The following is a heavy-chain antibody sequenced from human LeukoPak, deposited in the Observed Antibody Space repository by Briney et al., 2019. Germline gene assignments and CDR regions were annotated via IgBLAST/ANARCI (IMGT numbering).Heavy chain of an antibody. Sequence: PSETLSLTCTVSGGSISSYYWSWIRQPPGKGLEWIGYIYYSGSTNYNPSLKSRVTISVDTSKNQFSVKLSSVTAADTAVYYCARDRVGPVAPAFDIWGQGTMVTVSS. V-gene: IGHV4-59*01. J-gene: IGHJ3*02. CDR1: GGSISSYY. CDR2: IYYSGST. D-gene: IGHD5-12*01. CDR3: ARDRVGPVAPAFDI.